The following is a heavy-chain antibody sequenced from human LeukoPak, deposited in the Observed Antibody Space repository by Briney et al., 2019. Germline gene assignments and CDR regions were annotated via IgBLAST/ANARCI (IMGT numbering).Heavy chain of an antibody. J-gene: IGHJ6*02. CDR1: GGSISSYY. CDR2: IYYSGST. V-gene: IGHV4-59*08. Sequence: SETLSLTCTVSGGSISSYYWSWIRQPPGKGLEWIGYIYYSGSTNYNPSLKSRVTISVDTSKNQFSLKLSPVTAADTAVYYCARHVYYYGMDVWGQGTTVTVSS. CDR3: ARHVYYYGMDV.